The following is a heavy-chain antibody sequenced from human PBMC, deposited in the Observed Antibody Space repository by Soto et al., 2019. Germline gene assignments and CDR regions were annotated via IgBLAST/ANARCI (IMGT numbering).Heavy chain of an antibody. V-gene: IGHV1-69*06. Sequence: QVQLVQSGAEVKKPGSSVKVSCKASGGTFSSYAISWVRQAPGQGLEWMGGIIPIFGTANYAQKFQGRVTITADKSTSTADMELSSLRSEDTAVYYCASIRGRDGYQKNYYYGMDVWGQGTTVTFCS. CDR2: IIPIFGTA. D-gene: IGHD3-10*01. CDR3: ASIRGRDGYQKNYYYGMDV. CDR1: GGTFSSYA. J-gene: IGHJ6*02.